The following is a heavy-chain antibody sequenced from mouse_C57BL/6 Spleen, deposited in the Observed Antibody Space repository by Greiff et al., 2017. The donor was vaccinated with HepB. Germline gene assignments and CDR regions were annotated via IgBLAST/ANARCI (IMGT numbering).Heavy chain of an antibody. D-gene: IGHD4-1*01. CDR3: AREERGRRAMDY. CDR1: GFTFSSYA. Sequence: EVKLMESGGGLVKPGGSLKLSCAASGFTFSSYAMSWVRQTPEKRLEWVATISDGGSYTYYPDNVKGRFTISRDNAKNNLYLQMSHLKSEDTAMYYCAREERGRRAMDYWGQGTSVTVSS. V-gene: IGHV5-4*01. CDR2: ISDGGSYT. J-gene: IGHJ4*01.